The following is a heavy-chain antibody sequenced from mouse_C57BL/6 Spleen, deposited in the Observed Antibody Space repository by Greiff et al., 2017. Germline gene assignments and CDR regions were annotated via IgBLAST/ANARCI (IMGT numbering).Heavy chain of an antibody. D-gene: IGHD1-1*01. CDR1: GYTFTSYW. Sequence: QVQLQQPGAELVRPGTSVKLSCKASGYTFTSYWMHWVKQRPGQGLEWIGVIDPSDSYTNYNQKFKGKATLTVDTSSSTAYMQLSSLTSEDSAVYYCARGGSSFYWYFDVWGTGTTVTVSS. J-gene: IGHJ1*03. CDR2: IDPSDSYT. CDR3: ARGGSSFYWYFDV. V-gene: IGHV1-59*01.